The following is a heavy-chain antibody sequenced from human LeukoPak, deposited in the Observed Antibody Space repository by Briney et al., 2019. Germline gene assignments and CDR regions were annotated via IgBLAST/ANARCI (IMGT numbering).Heavy chain of an antibody. CDR3: AREGPTVPGGWFDP. Sequence: SETLSLTCTVSGGSISSYYWSWIRQPPGKGLEWIGYIYYSGRTNYNPSLKSRVTISVDTSKNQFSLKLSSVTAADTAVYYCAREGPTVPGGWFDPWGQGTLVTVSS. J-gene: IGHJ5*02. V-gene: IGHV4-59*01. CDR1: GGSISSYY. D-gene: IGHD4-17*01. CDR2: IYYSGRT.